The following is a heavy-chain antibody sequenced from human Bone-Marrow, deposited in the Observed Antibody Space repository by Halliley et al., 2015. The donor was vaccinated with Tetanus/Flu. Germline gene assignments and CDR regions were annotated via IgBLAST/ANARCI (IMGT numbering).Heavy chain of an antibody. J-gene: IGHJ6*02. CDR1: GYDLTTYW. CDR2: IDPSDSYF. V-gene: IGHV5-10-1*01. Sequence: EVQLVQSGAEVKKPGESLRISCKGVGYDLTTYWINWVRQTPGKGLEWMGRIDPSDSYFNDSPSFQGHVTLSVDKSVNTAYMHWSRLEASDTAIYYCARLACVSSSCYGVRYNGMDVWGQGTAVTVSS. D-gene: IGHD6-13*01. CDR3: ARLACVSSSCYGVRYNGMDV.